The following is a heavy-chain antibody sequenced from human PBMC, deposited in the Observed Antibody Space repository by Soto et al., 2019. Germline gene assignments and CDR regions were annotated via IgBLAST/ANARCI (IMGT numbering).Heavy chain of an antibody. D-gene: IGHD3-10*01. CDR2: ISYDGSKT. J-gene: IGHJ5*02. Sequence: PGGSLRLSCAASGFTFSGYGMHWVRQAPGKGLEWLGVISYDGSKTYYADSVKGRFTVSSDNSKSTLYLQMNDLRAEDTAVYYCAKDRQQSLVRGWLDPGGQGTLVTVSS. CDR1: GFTFSGYG. CDR3: AKDRQQSLVRGWLDP. V-gene: IGHV3-30*18.